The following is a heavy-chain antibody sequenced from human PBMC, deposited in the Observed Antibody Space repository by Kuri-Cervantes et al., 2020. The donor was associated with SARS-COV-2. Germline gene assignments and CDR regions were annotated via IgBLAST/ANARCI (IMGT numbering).Heavy chain of an antibody. V-gene: IGHV1-8*02. CDR3: ARAGSHGDEGDY. Sequence: ASVKVSCKASGYTFTSYDIDWVRQATGQGLEWMGWMNPNSGNTGYAQKFQGRVTMTRNTSISTAYMELSSLRSEDTAVYYCARAGSHGDEGDYWGQGTLVTVSS. D-gene: IGHD7-27*01. CDR1: GYTFTSYD. CDR2: MNPNSGNT. J-gene: IGHJ4*02.